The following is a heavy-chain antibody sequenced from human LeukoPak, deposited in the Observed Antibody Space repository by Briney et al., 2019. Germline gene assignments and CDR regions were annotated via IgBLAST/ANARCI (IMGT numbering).Heavy chain of an antibody. D-gene: IGHD5-24*01. Sequence: GGSLRLSCAASGFTFSIYGMHWVRQAPGKGLEWVTFILYDGSNKYYADSVKGRFTISRDNAKNSLYLQMNSLRAEDTAVYYCARGQRDGYNPFDYWGQGTLVTVSS. CDR3: ARGQRDGYNPFDY. CDR1: GFTFSIYG. V-gene: IGHV3-30*02. J-gene: IGHJ4*02. CDR2: ILYDGSNK.